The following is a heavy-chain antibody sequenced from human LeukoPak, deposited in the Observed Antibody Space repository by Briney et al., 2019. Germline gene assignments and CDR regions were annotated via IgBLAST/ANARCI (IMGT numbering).Heavy chain of an antibody. J-gene: IGHJ4*02. CDR2: IYYSGST. CDR1: GGSISSYY. D-gene: IGHD6-6*01. V-gene: IGHV4-59*08. CDR3: ARGASIAARLSKGVSRDPGTFDY. Sequence: SETLSLTCTVSGGSISSYYWSWIRQPPGKGLEWIGYIYYSGSTYYNPSLKSRVTISVDTSKNQFSLKLSSVTAADTAVYYCARGASIAARLSKGVSRDPGTFDYWGQGTLVTVSS.